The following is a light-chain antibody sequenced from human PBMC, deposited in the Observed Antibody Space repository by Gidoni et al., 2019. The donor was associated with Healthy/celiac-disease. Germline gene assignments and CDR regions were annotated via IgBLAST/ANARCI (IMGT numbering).Light chain of an antibody. CDR1: SSDVGGYNY. CDR2: DVS. J-gene: IGLJ3*02. V-gene: IGLV2-14*01. Sequence: QSALTQPASVSGSPGPSITISCTGTSSDVGGYNYVSWYQQHPGKAPKLMIYDVSNRPSGVSNSFSGSKSGNTASLTISGLQAEDEADYYCSSYTSSSTWVFGGGTKLTVL. CDR3: SSYTSSSTWV.